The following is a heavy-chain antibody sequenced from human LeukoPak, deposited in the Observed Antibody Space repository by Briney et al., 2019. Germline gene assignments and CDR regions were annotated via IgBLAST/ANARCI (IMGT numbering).Heavy chain of an antibody. CDR2: INPDGSST. D-gene: IGHD7-27*01. CDR1: GFTFSAYW. J-gene: IGHJ4*02. Sequence: GGSLRLSCAASGFTFSAYWMHWVRQAPGKGLVWVSRINPDGSSTSYADSVKGRFTISRDNAKNTLYLQMNSLRAEDTALYYCTKDLTGELDYWGQGTLVTVSS. CDR3: TKDLTGELDY. V-gene: IGHV3-74*01.